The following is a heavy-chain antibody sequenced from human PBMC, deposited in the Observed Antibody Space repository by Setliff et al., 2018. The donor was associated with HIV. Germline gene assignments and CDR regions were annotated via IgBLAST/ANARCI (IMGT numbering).Heavy chain of an antibody. Sequence: ASVKVSCKASGYTLTSYGLSWVRQAPGQGLEWVGWINVNDGFRNYAEKFQGRFTVTTDTSTSTTYMELSSLRSDDTAIYFCARVTCTSTSCYGPHWGQGTLVTVSS. V-gene: IGHV1-18*01. D-gene: IGHD2-2*01. CDR2: INVNDGFR. J-gene: IGHJ4*02. CDR1: GYTLTSYG. CDR3: ARVTCTSTSCYGPH.